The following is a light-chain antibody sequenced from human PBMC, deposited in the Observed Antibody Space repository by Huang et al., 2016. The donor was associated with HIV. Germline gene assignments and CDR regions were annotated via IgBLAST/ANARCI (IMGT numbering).Light chain of an antibody. CDR3: MQALQTPST. CDR2: LAS. CDR1: QSLLRSNGYDY. V-gene: IGKV2-28*01. Sequence: DIAMTQSPLSLAVTPGEPASISCRSNQSLLRSNGYDYLDWYLQKPGQSPQILMYLASNRASGVPERFSGSGSGTNFTLQISRVESEDVGMYYCMQALQTPSTFGPGTKVNIK. J-gene: IGKJ3*01.